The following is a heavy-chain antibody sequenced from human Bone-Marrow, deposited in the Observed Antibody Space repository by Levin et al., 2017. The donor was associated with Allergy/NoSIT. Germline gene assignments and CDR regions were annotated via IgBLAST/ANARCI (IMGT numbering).Heavy chain of an antibody. Sequence: PGGSLRLSCAASGFTFSDHYMDWVRQAPGKGLEWVGRTRNKANSYTTEYAASVKGRFTISRDDSKNSLYLQMNSLKTEDTAVYYCARETWIQLWSIFDYWGQGTLVTVSS. V-gene: IGHV3-72*01. CDR1: GFTFSDHY. CDR3: ARETWIQLWSIFDY. CDR2: TRNKANSYTT. J-gene: IGHJ4*02. D-gene: IGHD5-18*01.